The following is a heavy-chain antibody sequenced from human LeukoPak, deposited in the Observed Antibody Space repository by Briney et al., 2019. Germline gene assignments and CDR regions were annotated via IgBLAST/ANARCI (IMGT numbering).Heavy chain of an antibody. Sequence: GGSLRLSCAASGFTFSSYGMHWVRQAPGKGLEWVAFIRYDGSNKYYADSVKGRFTISRDNSKNTLYLQMNSLRAGDAAVYYCARVLSDLLWFGELNEKNWYFDLWGRGTLVTVSS. D-gene: IGHD3-10*01. CDR2: IRYDGSNK. V-gene: IGHV3-30*02. CDR3: ARVLSDLLWFGELNEKNWYFDL. CDR1: GFTFSSYG. J-gene: IGHJ2*01.